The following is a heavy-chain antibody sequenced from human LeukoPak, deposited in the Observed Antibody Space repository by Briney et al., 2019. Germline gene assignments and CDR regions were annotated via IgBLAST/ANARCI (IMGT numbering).Heavy chain of an antibody. CDR1: GYTFTSYD. Sequence: ASVKISCKASGYTFTSYDINWVRQATGQGLEWMGWISAYNGNTDYAQKLQGRVTMTTDTSTSTAYMELRSLRSDDTAVYYCARSVVVPAAPLDYWGQGTLVTVSS. CDR3: ARSVVVPAAPLDY. CDR2: ISAYNGNT. V-gene: IGHV1-18*01. J-gene: IGHJ4*02. D-gene: IGHD2-2*01.